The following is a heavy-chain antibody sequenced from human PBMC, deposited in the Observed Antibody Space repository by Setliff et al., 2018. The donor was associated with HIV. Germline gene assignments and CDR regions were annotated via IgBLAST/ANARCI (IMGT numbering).Heavy chain of an antibody. D-gene: IGHD4-17*01. CDR1: GFTFSSYS. V-gene: IGHV3-21*01. J-gene: IGHJ4*02. CDR2: ISSSSSSYK. Sequence: PGGSLRLSCAASGFTFSSYSMNWVRQAPGKGLEWVSSISSSSSSYKYYADSVKGRFTISRDNAKNSLHLQMNSLRAEDTAVYYCARATPGGYGDNPFDYWGQGTLVTVSS. CDR3: ARATPGGYGDNPFDY.